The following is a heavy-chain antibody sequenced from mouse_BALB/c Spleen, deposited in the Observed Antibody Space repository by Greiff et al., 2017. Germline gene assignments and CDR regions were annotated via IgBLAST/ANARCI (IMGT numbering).Heavy chain of an antibody. CDR1: GFSLTSYG. CDR3: ARRDRYVYAMDY. J-gene: IGHJ4*01. Sequence: VKLMESGPGLVAPSQSLSITCTVSGFSLTSYGVHWVRQPPGKGLEWLGVIWAGGSTNYNSALMSRLSISKDNSKSQVFLKMNSLQANDTAIYYCARRDRYVYAMDYWGQGTSVTVSS. CDR2: IWAGGST. D-gene: IGHD2-14*01. V-gene: IGHV2-9*02.